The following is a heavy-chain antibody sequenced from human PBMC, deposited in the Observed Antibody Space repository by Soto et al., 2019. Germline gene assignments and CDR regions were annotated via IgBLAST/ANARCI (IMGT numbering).Heavy chain of an antibody. D-gene: IGHD3-3*01. CDR3: AHRVLRTVFGLVTTTAIYFDF. CDR2: IYWDDDK. Sequence: QITLNESGPTQVKPRQTLTLTCTFSGFSLTTSGVGVGWIRQSPGKAREWLALIYWDDDKRYSPSLKSRLTLAKDTSKNQVVLTMADLDPADTATYYCAHRVLRTVFGLVTTTAIYFDFWGQGTPVAVSS. CDR1: GFSLTTSGVG. V-gene: IGHV2-5*02. J-gene: IGHJ4*02.